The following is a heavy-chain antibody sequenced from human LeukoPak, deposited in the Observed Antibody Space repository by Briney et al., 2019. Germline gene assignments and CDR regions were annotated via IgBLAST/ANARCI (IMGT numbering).Heavy chain of an antibody. CDR2: ISYDGSNK. J-gene: IGHJ4*02. D-gene: IGHD6-19*01. CDR3: ARVQWLAPQYYFDY. Sequence: GGSLRLSCAASGFTFSSYGMHWVRQAPGKGLEWVAVISYDGSNKYYADSVKGRFTISRDNSKNTLYLQMNSLRAEDTAVYYCARVQWLAPQYYFDYWGQGTLVTVSS. V-gene: IGHV3-30*03. CDR1: GFTFSSYG.